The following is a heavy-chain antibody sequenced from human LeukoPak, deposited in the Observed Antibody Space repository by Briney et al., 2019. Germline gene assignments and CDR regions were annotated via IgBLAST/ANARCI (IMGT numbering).Heavy chain of an antibody. CDR2: INPNSGGT. CDR3: ARPAGIHTPATFDY. Sequence: ASVKVSCKASGYTFTGYYMHWVRQAPGQGLEWMGWINPNSGGTNYAQKLQGRVTMTTDTSTSTAYMELRSLRSDDTAVYYCARPAGIHTPATFDYWGQGTLVTVSS. J-gene: IGHJ4*02. V-gene: IGHV1-2*02. CDR1: GYTFTGYY. D-gene: IGHD2-2*02.